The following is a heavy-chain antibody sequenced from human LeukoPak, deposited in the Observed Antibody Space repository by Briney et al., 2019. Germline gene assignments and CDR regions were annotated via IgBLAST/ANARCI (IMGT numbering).Heavy chain of an antibody. V-gene: IGHV3-49*04. CDR1: GFTFGDYA. CDR3: TRWNIAQPGFEY. Sequence: GALPLSCAASGFTFGDYAVNCGRRDTGKGLGGVGFIRSKPHAATTRSAAAVKGRFTISRDDSKSIAYLQMYSLKTEDTAVYYCTRWNIAQPGFEYWSQGTLVTVSA. CDR2: IRSKPHAATT. J-gene: IGHJ4*02. D-gene: IGHD6-13*01.